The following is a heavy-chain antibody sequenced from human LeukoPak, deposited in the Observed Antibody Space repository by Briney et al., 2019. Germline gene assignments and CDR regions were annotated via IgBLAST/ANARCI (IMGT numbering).Heavy chain of an antibody. J-gene: IGHJ4*02. CDR1: GFTFGDYP. CDR2: IGSKAYGGTT. V-gene: IGHV3-49*04. D-gene: IGHD3-3*01. Sequence: GRSLRLSCTASGFTFGDYPMSWVRQAPGKGLEWVGFIGSKAYGGTTEYAASVKGRFTISRDDSKSIAYLQMNSLKTEDTAVYYCTRAVFWRGYPFDYWGQGTLVTVSS. CDR3: TRAVFWRGYPFDY.